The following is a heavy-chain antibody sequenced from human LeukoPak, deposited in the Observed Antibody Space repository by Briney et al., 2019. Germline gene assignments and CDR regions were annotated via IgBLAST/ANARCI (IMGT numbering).Heavy chain of an antibody. CDR1: GGTFSSYA. CDR2: IIPIFGTA. Sequence: SVKVSCKASGGTFSSYAISWVRQAPGQGLEWMGGIIPIFGTANYAQKFQGRVTITADESTSTAYMELSSLRSDDTAVYYCARVGASPLGVGVIYEDYWGQGTLVTVSS. CDR3: ARVGASPLGVGVIYEDY. J-gene: IGHJ4*02. D-gene: IGHD2-21*01. V-gene: IGHV1-69*13.